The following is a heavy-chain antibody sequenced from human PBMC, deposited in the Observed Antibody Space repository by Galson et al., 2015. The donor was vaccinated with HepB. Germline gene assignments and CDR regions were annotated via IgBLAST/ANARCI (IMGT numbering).Heavy chain of an antibody. CDR3: AKDDSTVITYDY. Sequence: SLRLSCAASGFSFSSYALHWVRQAPGKPPEYVSAISGNGDITHYADSAKGRFTISRDNSKNTLYLQMSSLRPDDTAVYYCAKDDSTVITYDYWGQGTLVTVAS. J-gene: IGHJ4*02. D-gene: IGHD1-14*01. CDR1: GFSFSSYA. V-gene: IGHV3-64D*06. CDR2: ISGNGDIT.